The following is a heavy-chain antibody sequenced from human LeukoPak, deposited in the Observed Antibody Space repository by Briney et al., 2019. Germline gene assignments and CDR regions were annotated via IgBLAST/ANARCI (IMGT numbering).Heavy chain of an antibody. CDR3: ARHGVYSGYDPIWGLAAANY. CDR1: GYSFTSYW. J-gene: IGHJ4*02. Sequence: GESLRISCKGSGYSFTSYWISGVRQMPGKGLEWMGRIDPSDSYTNYSPSFQGHVTISADKSISTAYLQWSSLKASDTAMYYCARHGVYSGYDPIWGLAAANYWGQGTLVTVSS. CDR2: IDPSDSYT. V-gene: IGHV5-10-1*01. D-gene: IGHD5-12*01.